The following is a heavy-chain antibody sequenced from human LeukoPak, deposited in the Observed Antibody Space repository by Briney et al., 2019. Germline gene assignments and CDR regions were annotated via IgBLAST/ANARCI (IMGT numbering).Heavy chain of an antibody. CDR2: ISAYNGNT. CDR3: ARSIAVAGPSRFDP. CDR1: GYTFTSYG. D-gene: IGHD6-19*01. Sequence: ASVKVSCKASGYTFTSYGISWVRQAPGHGLEWMGWISAYNGNTNYAQKLQGRVTMTTDTSTSTAYMELRSLRSDDTAVYYCARSIAVAGPSRFDPWGQGTLVTVSS. J-gene: IGHJ5*02. V-gene: IGHV1-18*01.